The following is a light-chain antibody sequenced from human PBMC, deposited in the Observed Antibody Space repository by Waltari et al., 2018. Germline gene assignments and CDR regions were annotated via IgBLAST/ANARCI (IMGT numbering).Light chain of an antibody. CDR3: SSYTSSTTRV. CDR2: EVS. J-gene: IGLJ1*01. V-gene: IGLV2-14*01. CDR1: SRDVGGYTY. Sequence: QSALTQPASVSGSPGQSITISCTGPSRDVGGYTYAPWYQQHPGKAPKLMIYEVSNRPSGVSNRFSGSKSGNTASLTISGLQAEDEADYYCSSYTSSTTRVFGTGTKVTVL.